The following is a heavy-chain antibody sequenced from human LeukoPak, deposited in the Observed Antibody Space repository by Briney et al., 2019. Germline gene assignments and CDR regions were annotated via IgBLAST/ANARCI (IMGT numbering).Heavy chain of an antibody. V-gene: IGHV1-69*06. CDR2: IIPIFGTA. CDR3: ARDREYCSSTSCHSTYYYYYGMDV. J-gene: IGHJ6*04. D-gene: IGHD2-2*02. Sequence: GASVKVSCKASGGTFSSYAISWVRQAPGQGLEWMGGIIPIFGTANYAQKFQGRVTITADKSTSTAYMELSSLGSEDTAVYYCARDREYCSSTSCHSTYYYYYGMDVWGKGTTVTVSS. CDR1: GGTFSSYA.